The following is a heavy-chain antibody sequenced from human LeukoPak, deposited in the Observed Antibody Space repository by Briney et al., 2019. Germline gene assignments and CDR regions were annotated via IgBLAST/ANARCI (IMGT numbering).Heavy chain of an antibody. CDR1: GFTFSSYG. CDR2: IWYDGSNK. CDR3: ARQRLKHYYDSSGYYYRDAFDI. Sequence: GGSPRLSCAASGFTFSSYGMHWVRQAPGKGLEWVAVIWYDGSNKYYADSVKGRFTISRDNSKNTLYLQMNSLRAEDTAVYYCARQRLKHYYDSSGYYYRDAFDIWGQGTMVTVSS. D-gene: IGHD3-22*01. J-gene: IGHJ3*02. V-gene: IGHV3-33*01.